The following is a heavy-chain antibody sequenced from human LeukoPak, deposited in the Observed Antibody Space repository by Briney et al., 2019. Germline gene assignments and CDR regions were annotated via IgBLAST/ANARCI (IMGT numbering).Heavy chain of an antibody. CDR2: INHSGRT. D-gene: IGHD2-15*01. V-gene: IGHV4-34*01. J-gene: IGHJ4*02. CDR1: GGSFSGYY. CDR3: AIPSPNCSGGSCYAY. Sequence: SETLSLTCDVYGGSFSGYYWTWIRQPPGKGLEWIGEINHSGRTNYNPSLKSRVTISVDTSQKQLFLKLTSVTAADTAMYYCAIPSPNCSGGSCYAYWGQGTLVTVSS.